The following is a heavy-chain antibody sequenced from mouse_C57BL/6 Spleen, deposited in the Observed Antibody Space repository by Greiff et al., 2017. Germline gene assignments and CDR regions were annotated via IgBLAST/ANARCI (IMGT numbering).Heavy chain of an antibody. V-gene: IGHV1-9*01. CDR1: GYTFTGYW. D-gene: IGHD1-1*01. Sequence: QVQLQQSGAELMKPGASVKLSCKATGYTFTGYWIEWVKQRPGHGLEWIGEILPGSGSTNYNEKFKGKATFTADTSSNTAYMQLSSLTTEGSAIYYCARCHPYDGSSYGYFDVWGTGTTVTVSS. CDR3: ARCHPYDGSSYGYFDV. CDR2: ILPGSGST. J-gene: IGHJ1*03.